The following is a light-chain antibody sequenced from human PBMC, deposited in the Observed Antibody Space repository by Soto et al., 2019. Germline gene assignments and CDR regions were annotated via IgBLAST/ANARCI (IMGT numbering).Light chain of an antibody. CDR3: QQRSNWTFT. J-gene: IGKJ3*01. CDR1: QSAPSRN. Sequence: VLTQSTGTLSLSPGERVTLSCRPSQSAPSRNLAWYQPKPGQAPRXXIYDTSNRETGIQARFSGSGSGTEFTLTISSLEPEDFAVSYCQQRSNWTFTFGPGTKVDI. CDR2: DTS. V-gene: IGKV3-11*01.